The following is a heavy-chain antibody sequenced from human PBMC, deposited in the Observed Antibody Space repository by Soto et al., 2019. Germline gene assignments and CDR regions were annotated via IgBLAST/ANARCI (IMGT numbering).Heavy chain of an antibody. Sequence: EVQLVESGGGWFQPGGSLRLSVAASGVTVVSNTRSWFRQAPGKGLEGVPVIYSGGSTYYADSVKGRFTISRDNSKNTLYLQMNSLRAEDTAVYYCARHGYNYGGGYFDYWGQGTLVTVSS. J-gene: IGHJ4*02. CDR2: IYSGGST. CDR1: GVTVVSNT. D-gene: IGHD5-18*01. CDR3: ARHGYNYGGGYFDY. V-gene: IGHV3-66*04.